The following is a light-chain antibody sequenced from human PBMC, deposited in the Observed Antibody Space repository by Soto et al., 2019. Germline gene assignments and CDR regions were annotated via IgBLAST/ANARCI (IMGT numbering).Light chain of an antibody. Sequence: EIVLTQSPATLSLSPGERATLSCRASQSVSSYLAWYQQKPGQAPRLLLYDASTRDTGIPARFSGSGSGTDFTLTISSLEPEDFAVYYCQQRSNWPLTFGGGTKV. CDR2: DAS. J-gene: IGKJ4*01. CDR3: QQRSNWPLT. V-gene: IGKV3-11*01. CDR1: QSVSSY.